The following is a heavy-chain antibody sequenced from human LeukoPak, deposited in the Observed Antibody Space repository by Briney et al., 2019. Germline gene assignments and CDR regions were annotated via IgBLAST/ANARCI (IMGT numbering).Heavy chain of an antibody. V-gene: IGHV3-7*01. Sequence: GGSLRLSCAASGFPFSSYWMSWVRQAPGKGLEWVANIKQDGGEIFYVDSVRGRFTISRDNAKNSLYLQMNSLRAEDTAVYYCAKDSLLYCSSTSCAKNWFDPWGQGTLVTVSS. D-gene: IGHD2-2*01. J-gene: IGHJ5*02. CDR1: GFPFSSYW. CDR2: IKQDGGEI. CDR3: AKDSLLYCSSTSCAKNWFDP.